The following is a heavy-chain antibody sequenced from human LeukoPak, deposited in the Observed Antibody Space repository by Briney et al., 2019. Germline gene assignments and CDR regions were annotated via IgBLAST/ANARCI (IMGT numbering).Heavy chain of an antibody. Sequence: SVKVSCKASGGTFSSYAISWVRQAPGQGLEWMGRIIPILGIANYAQKFQGRVTITADKSTSTAYMELSSLRSEDTAVYYCASRRSYCSSTSCHLFDYWGQGTLVTVSS. J-gene: IGHJ4*02. D-gene: IGHD2-2*01. V-gene: IGHV1-69*04. CDR3: ASRRSYCSSTSCHLFDY. CDR2: IIPILGIA. CDR1: GGTFSSYA.